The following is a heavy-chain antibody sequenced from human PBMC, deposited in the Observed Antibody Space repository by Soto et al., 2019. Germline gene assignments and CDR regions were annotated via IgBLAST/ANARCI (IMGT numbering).Heavy chain of an antibody. CDR3: ARFAKEENPKVVSWYSFDY. CDR2: IYYSGRT. Sequence: KPSETLSLTCTVSGGSISSGGYYWSWIRQHPGKGLEWIGNIYYSGRTYYNPSLKSRVAISVDTSKNQFSLNLSSVTAADTAVYYCARFAKEENPKVVSWYSFDYWGQGTLVTVSS. J-gene: IGHJ4*02. V-gene: IGHV4-31*03. CDR1: GGSISSGGYY. D-gene: IGHD2-8*02.